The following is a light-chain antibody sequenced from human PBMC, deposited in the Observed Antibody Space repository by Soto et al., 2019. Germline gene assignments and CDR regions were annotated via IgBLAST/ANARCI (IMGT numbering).Light chain of an antibody. CDR1: QNISNY. CDR2: SAS. V-gene: IGKV1-39*01. J-gene: IGKJ3*01. Sequence: EIQMTQSPFSLSASVGDRVTITCRASQNISNYLNWYQQKPGKAPKPLIYSASSLQSGVPSRFSGSGSGTDFTLTINSLQPEDFATYYCQQSYSALIFTFGPGTKVDIK. CDR3: QQSYSALIFT.